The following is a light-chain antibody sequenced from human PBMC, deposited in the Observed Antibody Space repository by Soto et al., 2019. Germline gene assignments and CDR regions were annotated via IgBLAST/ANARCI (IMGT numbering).Light chain of an antibody. Sequence: QSVLTQPASVSGSPGQSITLSCTGTSSDVGGYNYVSWYQQHPGKAPKLMIYDVSNRPSGVSNRFSGSKSGNTASLTISGLQAEDEADYYCSSYTSSSLHVFGTGTKVTV. J-gene: IGLJ1*01. CDR3: SSYTSSSLHV. CDR1: SSDVGGYNY. V-gene: IGLV2-14*03. CDR2: DVS.